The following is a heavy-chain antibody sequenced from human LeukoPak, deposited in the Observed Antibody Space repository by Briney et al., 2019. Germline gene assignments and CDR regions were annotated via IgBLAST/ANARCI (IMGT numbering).Heavy chain of an antibody. CDR3: ATIKRGNIYGYFDF. CDR2: MYDSVRA. Sequence: SETLSLTCAVYGGSFSGYYWSWIRQPPGKGLEWIGYMYDSVRAKDNPSLKSRVTLSADTSKNQFSLRLSSVTAADTAVYYCATIKRGNIYGYFDFWGQGILVTVSS. D-gene: IGHD5-18*01. V-gene: IGHV4-59*01. J-gene: IGHJ4*02. CDR1: GGSFSGYY.